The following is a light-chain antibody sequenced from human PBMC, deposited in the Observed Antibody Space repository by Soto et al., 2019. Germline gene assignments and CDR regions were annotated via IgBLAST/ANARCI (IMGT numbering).Light chain of an antibody. Sequence: DIVMTQSPDSLAVSLGERATINCKSSQSVLYSSNNKNYLAWYQQKPGQPPKLLIYWASTRESGVPDRFSGSGSGTDFTLTISSLQAEDVALYYCQHHYSTPPTFGQGTKVEIK. J-gene: IGKJ1*01. CDR3: QHHYSTPPT. CDR1: QSVLYSSNNKNY. V-gene: IGKV4-1*01. CDR2: WAS.